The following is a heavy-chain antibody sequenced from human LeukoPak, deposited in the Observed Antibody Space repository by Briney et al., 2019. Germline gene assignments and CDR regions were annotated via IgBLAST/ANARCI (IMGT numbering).Heavy chain of an antibody. Sequence: SETLSLTCTVSGVSISSSNSYWGWIRQPPGKGLEWIGSIYYSGNTYYNASLKSQVSISIDTSKNQFSLRLTSVTAADTAVYYCARTIYTTHYYYDSSGYFPPDAFDIWGQGTMVTVPS. J-gene: IGHJ3*02. V-gene: IGHV4-39*01. CDR2: IYYSGNT. D-gene: IGHD3-22*01. CDR3: ARTIYTTHYYYDSSGYFPPDAFDI. CDR1: GVSISSSNSY.